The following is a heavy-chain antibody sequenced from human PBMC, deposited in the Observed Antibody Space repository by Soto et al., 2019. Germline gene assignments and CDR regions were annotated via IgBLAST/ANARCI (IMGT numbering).Heavy chain of an antibody. CDR2: IYSGGST. CDR3: ARDGDILIGYGMDV. V-gene: IGHV3-53*01. J-gene: IGHJ6*02. D-gene: IGHD3-9*01. CDR1: VFTVSSNY. Sequence: PGGSLRLSCAAPVFTVSSNYMRWVRQPPGKGLEWVSVIYSGGSTYYAVSVKGRFTISRDNSKNTLYLQMNSLGAEDTAVYYCARDGDILIGYGMDVWGQGTTVTVSS.